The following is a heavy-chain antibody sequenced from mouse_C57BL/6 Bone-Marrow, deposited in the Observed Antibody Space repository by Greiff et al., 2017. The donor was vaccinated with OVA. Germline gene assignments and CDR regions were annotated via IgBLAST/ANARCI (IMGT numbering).Heavy chain of an antibody. CDR2: ISTLAYSI. CDR3: AGWEGDYWDFWV. J-gene: IGHJ1*03. V-gene: IGHV5-15*01. CDR1: GFTFSDYG. Sequence: EVQLQESGGGLVQPGGSLKLSCAASGFTFSDYGMAWVRQAPRKGLEWVAFISTLAYSIYYADTVTGRFTISRENAKNTLYLKMGSLRSEDTAMYYCAGWEGDYWDFWVWGTGITVTVST. D-gene: IGHD4-1*01.